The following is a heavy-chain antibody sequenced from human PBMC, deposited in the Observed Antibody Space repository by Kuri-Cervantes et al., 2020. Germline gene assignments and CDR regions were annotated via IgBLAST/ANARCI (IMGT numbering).Heavy chain of an antibody. D-gene: IGHD2-21*02. CDR2: IRNDGGIA. CDR3: AKRQLVTASRLDY. V-gene: IGHV3-30*02. CDR1: GFTLNDHG. Sequence: GGSLRLSCTASGFTLNDHGVHWVRQAPGGGLEWVSFIRNDGGIAYYVDSVKGRFTISRDKSKNTVYLQMNSLRVEDTAVYHCAKRQLVTASRLDYWGQGALVTVSS. J-gene: IGHJ4*02.